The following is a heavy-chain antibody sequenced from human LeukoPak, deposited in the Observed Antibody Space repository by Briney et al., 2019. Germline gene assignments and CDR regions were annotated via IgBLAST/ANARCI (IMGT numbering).Heavy chain of an antibody. V-gene: IGHV3-64*01. CDR3: AREQNNYDYVWGSYRPGPIPEYYFDY. J-gene: IGHJ4*02. Sequence: GGSLRLSCAASGFTFSSYAMHWVRQAPGKGLEYVSAISSNGGSTYYANSVKGRFTISRDNSKNTLYLQMGSLRAEDMAVYYCAREQNNYDYVWGSYRPGPIPEYYFDYWGQGTLVTASS. CDR1: GFTFSSYA. D-gene: IGHD3-16*02. CDR2: ISSNGGST.